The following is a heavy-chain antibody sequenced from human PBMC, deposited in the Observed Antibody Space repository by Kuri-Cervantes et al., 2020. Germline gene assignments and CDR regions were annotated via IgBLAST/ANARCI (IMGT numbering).Heavy chain of an antibody. CDR3: AREYGSGSGYFDY. Sequence: GESLKISCAASGFTVSSNYMSWVRQTPGKGLEWVSVIYSGGSTYYADSVKGRFTIARDNSKNTLYLQMNSLRAEDTAVYYCAREYGSGSGYFDYWGQGTLVTVSS. D-gene: IGHD3-10*01. CDR1: GFTVSSNY. J-gene: IGHJ4*02. CDR2: IYSGGST. V-gene: IGHV3-53*01.